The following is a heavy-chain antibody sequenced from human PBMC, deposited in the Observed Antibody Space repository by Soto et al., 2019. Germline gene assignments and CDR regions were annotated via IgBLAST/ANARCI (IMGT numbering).Heavy chain of an antibody. Sequence: PGGSLRLSCAASGFTFSSYAMSWVRQAPGKGLEWVSAISGSGGSTYYADSVKGRFTISRDNSKNTLYLQMNSLRAEDTAVYYCPKSSILGATTLLYFVYWDQEALVTVYS. V-gene: IGHV3-23*01. D-gene: IGHD1-26*01. J-gene: IGHJ4*02. CDR2: ISGSGGST. CDR1: GFTFSSYA. CDR3: PKSSILGATTLLYFVY.